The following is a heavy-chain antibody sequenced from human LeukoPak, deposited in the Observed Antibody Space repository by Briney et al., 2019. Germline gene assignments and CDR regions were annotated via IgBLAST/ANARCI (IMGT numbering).Heavy chain of an antibody. Sequence: GGSLRLSCAASGFTFSSYGMHWVRQAPGKGLEWVAVISYDGSNKYYADSVKGRFTISRDNSKNTLYLQMNSLRAEDTAVYYCAKDGAYSGSPFFDYWGQGTLVTVSS. CDR3: AKDGAYSGSPFFDY. J-gene: IGHJ4*02. CDR2: ISYDGSNK. V-gene: IGHV3-30*18. CDR1: GFTFSSYG. D-gene: IGHD1-26*01.